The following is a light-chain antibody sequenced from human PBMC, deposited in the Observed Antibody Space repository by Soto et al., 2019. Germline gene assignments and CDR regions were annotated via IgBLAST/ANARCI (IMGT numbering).Light chain of an antibody. J-gene: IGLJ1*01. CDR3: QSYDSSLSGFYV. Sequence: QSVLTQPPSVSGAPGQRVTISCTGSSSNIGAGYDVHWYQQLPGTAPKLLIYGNSNRPSGVPDRFSGAKSGTSGSLAITGLQAEDEADYYCQSYDSSLSGFYVFGNGTKVTVL. V-gene: IGLV1-40*01. CDR2: GNS. CDR1: SSNIGAGYD.